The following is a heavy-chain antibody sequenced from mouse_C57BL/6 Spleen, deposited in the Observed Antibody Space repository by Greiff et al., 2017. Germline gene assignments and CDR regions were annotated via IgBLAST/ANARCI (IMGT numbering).Heavy chain of an antibody. J-gene: IGHJ2*01. CDR3: ARSRWLLRLDY. CDR1: GYAFTNYL. CDR2: INPGSGGT. V-gene: IGHV1-54*01. Sequence: VQGVESGAELVRPGTSVKVSCKASGYAFTNYLIEWVKQRPGQGLEWIGVINPGSGGTNYNEKFKGKATLTADKSSSTAYMQLSSLTSEDSAVYFCARSRWLLRLDYWGQGTTLTVSS. D-gene: IGHD2-3*01.